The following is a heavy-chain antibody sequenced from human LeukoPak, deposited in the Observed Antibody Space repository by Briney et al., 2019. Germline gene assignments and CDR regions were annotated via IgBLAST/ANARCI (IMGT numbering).Heavy chain of an antibody. CDR1: GYTFTSYG. J-gene: IGHJ4*02. CDR3: ARQAVAGQYYFDY. V-gene: IGHV1-2*02. CDR2: INPNSGGT. D-gene: IGHD6-19*01. Sequence: ASVKVSCKASGYTFTSYGISWVRQAPGQGLEWMGWINPNSGGTNYAQKFQGRVTMTRDTSISTAYMELSRLRSDDTAVYYCARQAVAGQYYFDYWGQGTLVTVSS.